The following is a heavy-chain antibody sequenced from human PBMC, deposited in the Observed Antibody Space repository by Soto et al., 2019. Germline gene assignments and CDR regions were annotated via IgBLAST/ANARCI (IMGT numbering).Heavy chain of an antibody. J-gene: IGHJ4*02. CDR2: ISYDGSNK. Sequence: GGSLRLSCAASGFTFSSYAMHWVRQAPGKGLEWVAGISYDGSNKYYADSVKGRFTISRDNSKNTLYLQMNSLRAEDTAVYYCARDKEILFTMYYFDYWGQGTLVTVSS. CDR1: GFTFSSYA. V-gene: IGHV3-30-3*01. D-gene: IGHD2-15*01. CDR3: ARDKEILFTMYYFDY.